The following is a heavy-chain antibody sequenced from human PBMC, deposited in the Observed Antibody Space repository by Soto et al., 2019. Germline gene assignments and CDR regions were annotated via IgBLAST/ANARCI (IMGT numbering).Heavy chain of an antibody. V-gene: IGHV3-30-3*01. CDR2: ISYDGSNK. CDR3: ARDFSKWPLGNFDY. D-gene: IGHD5-12*01. J-gene: IGHJ4*02. Sequence: QVQLVESGGGVVQPGRSLRLSCAASGFTFSSYAMHWVRQAPGKGLEWVAVISYDGSNKYYADSVKGRFTISRDNSKNTLYLQMKSLTAEDTAVYYCARDFSKWPLGNFDYWGQGTLVTVSS. CDR1: GFTFSSYA.